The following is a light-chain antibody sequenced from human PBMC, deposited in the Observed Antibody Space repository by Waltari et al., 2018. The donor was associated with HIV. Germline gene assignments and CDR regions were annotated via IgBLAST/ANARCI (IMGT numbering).Light chain of an antibody. Sequence: SSELTQDPAVSVALGQTVRITCQGDSLRKFYASWYQQKPGQAPIVVISAKDNRPSGIPDRFSASSSGNTASLTIAGAQAEDEADYYCYSRDPSGNHRVFGGGTKLTVL. CDR3: YSRDPSGNHRV. CDR2: AKD. J-gene: IGLJ3*02. CDR1: SLRKFY. V-gene: IGLV3-19*01.